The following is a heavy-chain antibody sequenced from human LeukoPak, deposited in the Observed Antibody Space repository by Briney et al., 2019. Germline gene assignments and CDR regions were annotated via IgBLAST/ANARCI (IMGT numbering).Heavy chain of an antibody. J-gene: IGHJ4*02. Sequence: SVKVSCKASGGTFSSYAISWVRQAPGQGLEWMGGTIPIFGTANYAQKFQGRVTVTADESTSTAYMELSSLRSDDTAVYYCARACRSSTSCYRSDFDYWGQGTLVTVSS. D-gene: IGHD2-2*02. CDR1: GGTFSSYA. CDR2: TIPIFGTA. V-gene: IGHV1-69*13. CDR3: ARACRSSTSCYRSDFDY.